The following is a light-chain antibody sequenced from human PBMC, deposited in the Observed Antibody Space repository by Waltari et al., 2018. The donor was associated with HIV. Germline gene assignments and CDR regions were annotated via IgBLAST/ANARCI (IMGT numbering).Light chain of an antibody. CDR1: QSDNTL. CDR2: GAS. V-gene: IGKV3-15*01. Sequence: EVVLTQSPATLSVSAGASATLSCRGSQSDNTLVAWYQQKPGQPPRLLIYGASTRAADIPARFSGSGSGTEFTLAISSLQSEDSAVYYCQQYNNWPITFGQGTRLEIE. CDR3: QQYNNWPIT. J-gene: IGKJ5*01.